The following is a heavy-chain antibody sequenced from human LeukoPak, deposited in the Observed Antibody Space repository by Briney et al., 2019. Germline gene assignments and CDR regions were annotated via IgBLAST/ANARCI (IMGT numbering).Heavy chain of an antibody. CDR1: GFTFSSYA. CDR2: ISYDGSNK. D-gene: IGHD1-26*01. J-gene: IGHJ4*02. Sequence: GRSLRLSCAASGFTFSSYAMHWVRQAPGKGLEWVAVISYDGSNKYYADSVEGRFTISRDNSKNTLYLQMNSLRAEDTAVYYCARDYSGALDYWGQGTLVTVSS. CDR3: ARDYSGALDY. V-gene: IGHV3-30-3*01.